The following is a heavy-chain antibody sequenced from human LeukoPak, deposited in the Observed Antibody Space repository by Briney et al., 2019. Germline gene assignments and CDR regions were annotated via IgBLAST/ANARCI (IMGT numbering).Heavy chain of an antibody. CDR3: ARALDGLGDLGY. CDR2: IGPAGDT. J-gene: IGHJ4*02. Sequence: PGGSLRLSCAASGFTFSRYDMPRVRQATGKGLEWVAGIGPAGDTYYPGSVKGRFTISRENAKNSLYLQMNSLRAGDTAVYYCARALDGLGDLGYWGQGTLVTVSS. D-gene: IGHD3-16*01. CDR1: GFTFSRYD. V-gene: IGHV3-13*01.